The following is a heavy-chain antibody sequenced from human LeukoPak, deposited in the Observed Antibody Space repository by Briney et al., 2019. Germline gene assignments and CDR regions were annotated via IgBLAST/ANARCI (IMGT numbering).Heavy chain of an antibody. V-gene: IGHV4-59*11. D-gene: IGHD1-7*01. CDR1: GGSISNHY. Sequence: SETLSLTCTVSGGSISNHYWSWIRQPPGKGLEWIGYIYYSGSTNYNPSPKSRVTISVDTSKNQFSLKLSSVTAADTAVYYCARDAADDNWNYGIGNWFDPWGQGTPVTVSS. J-gene: IGHJ5*02. CDR2: IYYSGST. CDR3: ARDAADDNWNYGIGNWFDP.